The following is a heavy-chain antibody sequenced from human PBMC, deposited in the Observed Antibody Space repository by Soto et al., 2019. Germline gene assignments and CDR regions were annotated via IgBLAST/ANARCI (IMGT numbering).Heavy chain of an antibody. J-gene: IGHJ5*02. CDR1: GGTFSSYA. D-gene: IGHD6-13*01. CDR3: ARDRAKHSISWYWFDP. CDR2: IIPIFGTA. V-gene: IGHV1-69*01. Sequence: QVQLVQSGAEVKKPGSSVKVSCKASGGTFSSYAISWVRQAPGQGLEWMGGIIPIFGTANYAQKFQGRVTITADESTSTAYMELSGLRSEDTAVYYCARDRAKHSISWYWFDPWGQGTLVTVSS.